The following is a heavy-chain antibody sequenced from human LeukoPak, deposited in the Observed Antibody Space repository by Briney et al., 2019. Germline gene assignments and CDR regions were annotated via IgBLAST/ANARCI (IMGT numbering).Heavy chain of an antibody. V-gene: IGHV4-59*01. J-gene: IGHJ4*02. Sequence: PSETLSLTCTVSGGSISSYYWSWIRQPPGKGLEWIGYIYYSGGTNYNPSLKSRVTISVDTSKNQFSLKLSSVTAADTAVYYCASSITMVRGVISDYWGQGTLVTVSS. CDR1: GGSISSYY. CDR3: ASSITMVRGVISDY. CDR2: IYYSGGT. D-gene: IGHD3-10*01.